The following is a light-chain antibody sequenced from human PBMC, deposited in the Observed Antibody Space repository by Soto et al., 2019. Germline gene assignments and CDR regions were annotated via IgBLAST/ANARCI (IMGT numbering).Light chain of an antibody. J-gene: IGKJ5*01. V-gene: IGKV3-20*01. CDR2: GVY. CDR3: QFYGSSLIT. Sequence: IVLTQSPGTLSLSPGETATLSFRASQIIKTFYFGWYQQKPGQSPSLLIYGVYSRATGTPDRFSGSGSGTDFTLTISRLEPEDSAVYYCQFYGSSLITFGQGTRMEI. CDR1: QIIKTFY.